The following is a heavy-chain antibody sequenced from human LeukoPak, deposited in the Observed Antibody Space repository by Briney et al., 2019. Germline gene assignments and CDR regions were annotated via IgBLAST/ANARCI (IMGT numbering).Heavy chain of an antibody. CDR2: INPNSGGT. Sequence: ASVKVSCKASGYTFTGYYMHWVRHARGQGLERMGWINPNSGGTNYAQKFQGRVTMTRDTSISTAYMELSRLRSDDTAVYYCARAPQKTTPLWGYYFDYWGQGTLVTVSS. D-gene: IGHD4-11*01. CDR3: ARAPQKTTPLWGYYFDY. CDR1: GYTFTGYY. V-gene: IGHV1-2*02. J-gene: IGHJ4*02.